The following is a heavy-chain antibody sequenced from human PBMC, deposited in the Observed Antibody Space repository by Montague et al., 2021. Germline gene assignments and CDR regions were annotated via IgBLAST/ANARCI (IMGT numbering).Heavy chain of an antibody. J-gene: IGHJ4*02. D-gene: IGHD3-10*01. CDR1: GGSLSEYY. V-gene: IGHV4-34*01. CDR3: ASDRGPFDY. Sequence: SETLSLTCGVSGGSLSEYYCTWIRQSPEKGLEWIGEVRHIGSTNYNPSLKCLVAMSVDKSKNQFSLTLRSVTAVYTAVYYCASDRGPFDYWGQGTVVTVSS. CDR2: VRHIGST.